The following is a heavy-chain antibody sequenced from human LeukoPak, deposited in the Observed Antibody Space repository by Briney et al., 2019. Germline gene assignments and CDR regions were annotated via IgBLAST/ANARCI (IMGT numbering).Heavy chain of an antibody. CDR2: INPNGGGT. CDR1: GYTFTGYY. Sequence: ASVKVSCKASGYTFTGYYMHWVRQAPGQGLEWMGWINPNGGGTNYAQKFQGWVTMTRDTSISTAYMELSRLRSDDTAVYYCARGGKNYYGSGSYLYYGMDVWGQGTTVTVSS. CDR3: ARGGKNYYGSGSYLYYGMDV. J-gene: IGHJ6*02. V-gene: IGHV1-2*04. D-gene: IGHD3-10*01.